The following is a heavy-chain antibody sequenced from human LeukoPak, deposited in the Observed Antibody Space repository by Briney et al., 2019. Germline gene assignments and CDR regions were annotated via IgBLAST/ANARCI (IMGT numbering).Heavy chain of an antibody. D-gene: IGHD1-14*01. CDR1: GYSISSGYY. J-gene: IGHJ4*02. Sequence: SETLSLTCAVSGYSISSGYYWGWIRQPPRKGLEWIVSIYQSGSTYYNSDLKSRVTISIDTSKNQFSLKVNSVTAADTALYYCARHDVITGLLFFRKWGQGVLVTVSS. CDR3: ARHDVITGLLFFRK. CDR2: IYQSGST. V-gene: IGHV4-38-2*01.